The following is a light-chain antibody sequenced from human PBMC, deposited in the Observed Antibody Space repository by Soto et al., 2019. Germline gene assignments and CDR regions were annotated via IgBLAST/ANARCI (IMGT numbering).Light chain of an antibody. CDR1: SPHNGNYY. CDR3: GTWDSSLSIFV. CDR2: END. Sequence: VLKHPPPVYTAPRQKGTMFYSGGSPHNGNYYVSWHQQLPGTAPKLLIYENDKRPSGIPDRFSGSKSGTSATLGITGLQTGDEADYYCGTWDSSLSIFVFGTGTKVTVL. V-gene: IGLV1-51*02. J-gene: IGLJ1*01.